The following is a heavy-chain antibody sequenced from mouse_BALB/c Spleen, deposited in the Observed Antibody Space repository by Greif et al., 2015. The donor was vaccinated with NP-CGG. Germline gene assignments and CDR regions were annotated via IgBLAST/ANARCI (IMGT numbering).Heavy chain of an antibody. J-gene: IGHJ3*01. D-gene: IGHD4-1*01. CDR3: ARHAGTEFAY. CDR1: GFTFSSYG. CDR2: ISGGGSYT. Sequence: DVMLVESGGGLVKPGGSLKLSCAASGFTFSSYGMSWVRQTPEKRLEWVATISGGGSYTYYPDSVKGRFTISRDNAKNNLYLQMSSLRSEDTALYYCARHAGTEFAYWGQGTLVTVSA. V-gene: IGHV5-9-2*01.